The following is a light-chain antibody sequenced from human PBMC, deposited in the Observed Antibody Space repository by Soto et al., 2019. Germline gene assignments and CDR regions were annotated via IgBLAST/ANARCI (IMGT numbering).Light chain of an antibody. CDR2: AAS. Sequence: VIWMTQSPSLLSASTGDRVTISCRMSQGISSYLAWYQQKPGKAPELLIYAASTLQSGVPSRFSGSGSGTEFTLTISSLQPDDCAVYYCQQYDQWPPYTFGQGTKVEIK. J-gene: IGKJ2*01. CDR1: QGISSY. CDR3: QQYDQWPPYT. V-gene: IGKV1D-8*03.